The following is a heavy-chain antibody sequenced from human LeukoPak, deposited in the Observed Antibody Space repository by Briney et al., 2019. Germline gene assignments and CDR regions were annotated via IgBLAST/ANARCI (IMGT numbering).Heavy chain of an antibody. CDR1: GYSISSGYY. D-gene: IGHD2-2*03. J-gene: IGHJ4*02. V-gene: IGHV4-38-2*01. CDR2: IYHSGGT. Sequence: SETLSLTCAVAGYSISSGYYWGRIRQPPGKGLEWIGTIYHSGGTYYNPSLKSRLTISLDTSKNQFSLKLTSVTAADTAVYYCARLNGYCSSTSCYYYFDYWGQGTLVTVSS. CDR3: ARLNGYCSSTSCYYYFDY.